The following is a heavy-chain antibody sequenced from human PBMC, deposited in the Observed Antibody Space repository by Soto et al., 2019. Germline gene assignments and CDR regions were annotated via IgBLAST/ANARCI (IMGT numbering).Heavy chain of an antibody. J-gene: IGHJ4*02. D-gene: IGHD1-26*01. CDR3: ARGVGSSPPRY. CDR1: VGSISPYY. CDR2: IYDSGSP. Sequence: PSETLSLICTISVGSISPYYWSWIRQPPGQALEWIGYIYDSGSPYYNPSLRSRVIISADTSKNQISLKLTSATAADTAVYYCARGVGSSPPRYWGRGTLVTVSS. V-gene: IGHV4-59*01.